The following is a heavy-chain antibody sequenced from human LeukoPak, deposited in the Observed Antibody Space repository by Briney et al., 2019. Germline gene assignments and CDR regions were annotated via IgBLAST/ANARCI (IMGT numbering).Heavy chain of an antibody. CDR3: ARLGSSRAIDS. J-gene: IGHJ4*02. CDR1: GFTFSSYW. V-gene: IGHV3-33*08. CDR2: IWNDGINK. D-gene: IGHD6-13*01. Sequence: GGSLRLSCAASGFTFSSYWMNWARQAPGKGLEWVAVIWNDGINKYYADSVKGRFTISRDNSKNTLYLQMSSLRAEDTAIYYCARLGSSRAIDSWGQGTLVTVSS.